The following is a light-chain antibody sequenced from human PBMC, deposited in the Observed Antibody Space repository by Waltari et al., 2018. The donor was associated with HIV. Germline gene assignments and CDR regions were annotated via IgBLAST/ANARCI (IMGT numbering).Light chain of an antibody. Sequence: EIVMTQSPATLSVSPGERATFSCRASQSVSSNLAWYQQKPGQAPRLLIYGASSRATGTPARFSGSGSGTEFTLTISSLQSEDFVVYYCQQYNNWPYTFGQGTKLEIK. V-gene: IGKV3-15*01. CDR3: QQYNNWPYT. J-gene: IGKJ2*01. CDR2: GAS. CDR1: QSVSSN.